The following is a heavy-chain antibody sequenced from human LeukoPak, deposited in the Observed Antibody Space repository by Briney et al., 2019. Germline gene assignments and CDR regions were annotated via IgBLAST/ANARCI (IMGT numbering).Heavy chain of an antibody. CDR3: AGFPGYSYGDLSYYGLRV. J-gene: IGHJ6*02. V-gene: IGHV3-21*04. D-gene: IGHD5-18*01. CDR2: ISSGSSYI. Sequence: GGSLRLSCAASGITFSSYSMNWVRQAPGKGLEWVSSISSGSSYIYYADSVKGRFTISRDNAGKSLFLQMNSLRVEDTAVYYCAGFPGYSYGDLSYYGLRVWGQGTTVTVSS. CDR1: GITFSSYS.